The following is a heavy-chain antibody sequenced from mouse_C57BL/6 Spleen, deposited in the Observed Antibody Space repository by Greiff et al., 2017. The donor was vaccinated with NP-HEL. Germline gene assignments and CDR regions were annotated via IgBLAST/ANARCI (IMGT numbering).Heavy chain of an antibody. CDR1: GFTFSSYA. CDR3: TREGDGSSYDYAMDY. D-gene: IGHD1-1*01. V-gene: IGHV5-9-1*02. CDR2: ISRGGDYT. J-gene: IGHJ4*01. Sequence: EVKLVESGEGLVKPGGSLKLSCAASGFTFSSYAMSWVRQTPEKRLEWVAYISRGGDYTYYADTFKGRFTISRDNARNTLYLQMSRLKSEDTAMYYGTREGDGSSYDYAMDYWGQGTSVTVAS.